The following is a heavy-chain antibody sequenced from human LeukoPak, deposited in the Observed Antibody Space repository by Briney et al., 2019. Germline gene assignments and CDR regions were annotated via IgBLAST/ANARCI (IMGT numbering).Heavy chain of an antibody. CDR1: VYSLHRDYY. V-gene: IGHV4-38-2*02. CDR3: ARDPTGFYY. Sequence: PSETLSLTCPLSVYSLHRDYYWGLVRQPPGKGLEWIGSVYHSGSTYYNPSLKSRVTISVDTSKNQFSLKLSSVTATDTAVYYCARDPTGFYYWGQGTLVTVSS. J-gene: IGHJ4*02. CDR2: VYHSGST.